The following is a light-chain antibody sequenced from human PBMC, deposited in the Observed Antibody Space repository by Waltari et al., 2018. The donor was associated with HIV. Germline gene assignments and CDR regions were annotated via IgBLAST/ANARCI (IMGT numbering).Light chain of an antibody. Sequence: QSLLTQPPSVSEAPGQKVNISCSGTTSTIRNGFVSWYHQLPGTAPKLLIYDNDKRPSGIPDRVSGSQSGTSATLDITGLQTGDEADYYCGTWDTSLYSYVFATGSKVTVL. CDR2: DND. CDR3: GTWDTSLYSYV. CDR1: TSTIRNGF. J-gene: IGLJ1*01. V-gene: IGLV1-51*01.